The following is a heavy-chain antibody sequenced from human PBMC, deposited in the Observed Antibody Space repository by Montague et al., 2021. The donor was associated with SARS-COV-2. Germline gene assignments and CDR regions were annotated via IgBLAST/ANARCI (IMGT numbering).Heavy chain of an antibody. Sequence: SETLSLTCAVHGGSFSTYAWKWIRQPPGKELEEMGEIHYGGSANYNQSLKSRRTILADTSKNQFSLKLTSVAAAYTAVYDCARLADRVVPSPILGVGPYYSYYYRDVWHKGTKVLDSS. CDR2: IHYGGSA. J-gene: IGHJ6*03. D-gene: IGHD3-10*01. CDR3: ARLADRVVPSPILGVGPYYSYYYRDV. V-gene: IGHV4-34*01. CDR1: GGSFSTYA.